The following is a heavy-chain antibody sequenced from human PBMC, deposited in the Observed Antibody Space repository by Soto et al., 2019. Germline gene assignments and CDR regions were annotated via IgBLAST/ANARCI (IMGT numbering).Heavy chain of an antibody. CDR1: GGSISSSSYY. Sequence: QLQLQESGPGLVKPSETLSLTCTVSGGSISSSSYYWGWIRQPPGKGLEWIGSIYYSGSTYYNPSLKSRVTISVDTAKNQFSLKLSSVTAADTAVYYCARHQGYSSSGYVPKYFQHWGQGTLVTVSS. CDR3: ARHQGYSSSGYVPKYFQH. D-gene: IGHD6-13*01. V-gene: IGHV4-39*01. CDR2: IYYSGST. J-gene: IGHJ1*01.